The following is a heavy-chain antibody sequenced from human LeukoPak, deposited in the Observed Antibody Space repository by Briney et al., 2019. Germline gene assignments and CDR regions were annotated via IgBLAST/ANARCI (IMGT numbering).Heavy chain of an antibody. J-gene: IGHJ4*02. D-gene: IGHD5-12*01. CDR1: GGTFSSYA. Sequence: SVKVSCKASGGTFSSYAISWVRQAPGQGLEWMGRIIPILGIANYAQKFQGRVTITADKSTSTAYMELSSLRSEDTAVYYCARGDSGYDTADYYFDYWGQGTLVTVSS. V-gene: IGHV1-69*04. CDR3: ARGDSGYDTADYYFDY. CDR2: IIPILGIA.